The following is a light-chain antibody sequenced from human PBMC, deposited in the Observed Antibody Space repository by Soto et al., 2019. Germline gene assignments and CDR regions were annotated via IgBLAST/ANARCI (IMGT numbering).Light chain of an antibody. Sequence: QSALAQPASVAGSPGQSITISCTGTSSDVGAYDAVSWYQQHPGKGPRVIICRGTKRPSGGSTRFSGSVSGNPDSLTVSGLQAEDEAEYFCCSSAPESTYVFGTGTKVTAL. CDR3: CSSAPESTYV. CDR2: RGT. J-gene: IGLJ1*01. V-gene: IGLV2-23*01. CDR1: SSDVGAYDA.